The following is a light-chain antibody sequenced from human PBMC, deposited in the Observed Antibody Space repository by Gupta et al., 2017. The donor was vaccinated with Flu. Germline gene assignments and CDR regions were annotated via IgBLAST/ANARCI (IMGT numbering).Light chain of an antibody. Sequence: EVVLPQSPSTLSLALGESITLSCRASQSVRNFLAWYQQRPGQPPRPLIFDTSSRAKGVPARFIGSGAGTAFSLTISSREPEDGAVNYCQPRSNWAPSLTFGGETKVEI. CDR2: DTS. CDR1: QSVRNF. J-gene: IGKJ4*01. V-gene: IGKV3-11*01. CDR3: QPRSNWAPSLT.